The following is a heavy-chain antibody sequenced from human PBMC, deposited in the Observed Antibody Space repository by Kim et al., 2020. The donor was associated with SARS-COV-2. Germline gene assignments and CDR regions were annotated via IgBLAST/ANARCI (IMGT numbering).Heavy chain of an antibody. CDR2: IDPSDSYT. CDR1: GYSFTSYW. Sequence: GESLKISCKGSGYSFTSYWISWVRQMPGKGLEWMGRIDPSDSYTNYSPSFQGHVTISADKSISTAYLQWSSLKASDTAMYYCARLGYKAAAGYYYYYGMDVWGQGTTVTVSS. CDR3: ARLGYKAAAGYYYYYGMDV. D-gene: IGHD6-13*01. J-gene: IGHJ6*02. V-gene: IGHV5-10-1*01.